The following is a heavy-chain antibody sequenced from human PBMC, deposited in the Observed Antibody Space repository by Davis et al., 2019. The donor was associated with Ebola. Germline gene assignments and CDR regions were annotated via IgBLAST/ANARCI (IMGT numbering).Heavy chain of an antibody. CDR1: GASISSRSYY. CDR2: FSYGDNTH. D-gene: IGHD3-3*01. CDR3: ARVNYDFWSGYYSGTWFDP. J-gene: IGHJ5*02. Sequence: SETLSLTCTVSGASISSRSYYWGWIRQPPGKGLEWVGSFSYGDNTHYYNPSLRSRVTISVDTSRNQFSLKLSSVTAADTAVYYCARVNYDFWSGYYSGTWFDPWGQGTLVTVSS. V-gene: IGHV4-39*07.